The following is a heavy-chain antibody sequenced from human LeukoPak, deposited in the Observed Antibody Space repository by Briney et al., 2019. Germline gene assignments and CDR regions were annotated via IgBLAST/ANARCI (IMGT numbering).Heavy chain of an antibody. J-gene: IGHJ5*02. D-gene: IGHD5-12*01. CDR2: ISGSGGST. CDR3: AKASGAYVDDP. Sequence: GGSLRLSCAASGFTFSSYGMHWVRQAPGKGLEWVSAISGSGGSTYYADSVKGRFTISRDNSKNTLYLQMNSLRAEDTAVYYCAKASGAYVDDPWGQGTLVTVSS. CDR1: GFTFSSYG. V-gene: IGHV3-23*01.